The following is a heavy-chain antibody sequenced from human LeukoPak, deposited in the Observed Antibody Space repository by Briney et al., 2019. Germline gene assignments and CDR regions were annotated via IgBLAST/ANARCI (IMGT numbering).Heavy chain of an antibody. CDR2: IKEDGSEK. CDR3: AKRLGYCSDGSCYFPY. J-gene: IGHJ4*02. Sequence: PGGSLRLSCAASGFIFRNYWMNWVRQAPGKGLEWVATIKEDGSEKYYVDFVKGRFTISRDNSKNTLCLQMNSLRAEDTAVYYCAKRLGYCSDGSCYFPYWGQGTLVTVSS. CDR1: GFIFRNYW. D-gene: IGHD2-15*01. V-gene: IGHV3-7*03.